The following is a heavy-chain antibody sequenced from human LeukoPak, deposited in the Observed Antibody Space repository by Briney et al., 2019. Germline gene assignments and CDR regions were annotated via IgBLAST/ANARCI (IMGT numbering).Heavy chain of an antibody. Sequence: SVKVSCKASGYTFTSFYIHWVRQAPGQGLEWMGGIIPIFGTANYAQKFQGRVTITADESASTAYMELSSLRSEDTAVYYCAREYCSSTSCLYYFDYWGQGTLVTVSS. CDR1: GYTFTSFY. J-gene: IGHJ4*02. CDR3: AREYCSSTSCLYYFDY. CDR2: IIPIFGTA. V-gene: IGHV1-69*13. D-gene: IGHD2-2*01.